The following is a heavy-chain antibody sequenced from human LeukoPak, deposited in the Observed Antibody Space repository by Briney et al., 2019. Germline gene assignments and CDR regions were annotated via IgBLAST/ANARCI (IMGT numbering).Heavy chain of an antibody. CDR1: GYTFTSYG. Sequence: ASVKVSCKASGYTFTSYGISWVRQAPGQGLEWMGWMNPNSGNTGYAQKFQGRVTMTRNTSISTAYMELSSLRSEGTAVYYCARAPLAVAGTMGDYWGQGTLVTVSS. CDR3: ARAPLAVAGTMGDY. V-gene: IGHV1-8*02. J-gene: IGHJ4*02. CDR2: MNPNSGNT. D-gene: IGHD6-19*01.